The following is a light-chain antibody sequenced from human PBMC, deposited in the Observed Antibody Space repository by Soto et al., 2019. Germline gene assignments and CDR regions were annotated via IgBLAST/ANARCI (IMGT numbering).Light chain of an antibody. CDR1: SSNIGKYY. CDR3: GTWDSSLTTFD. V-gene: IGLV1-51*02. Sequence: QSVLTQPPSVSAAPVQKVTMSCSGSSSNIGKYYVSWHQQLPGTAPKLLIYENDKRPSGIPDRFSGSKSGTSATLGITGLQTGDEADYYCGTWDSSLTTFDFGTGTKVTVL. CDR2: END. J-gene: IGLJ1*01.